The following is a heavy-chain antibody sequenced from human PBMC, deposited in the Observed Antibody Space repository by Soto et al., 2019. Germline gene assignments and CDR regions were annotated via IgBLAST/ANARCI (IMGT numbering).Heavy chain of an antibody. D-gene: IGHD3-9*01. CDR3: TQDGGSRDWLTVN. Sequence: EVQLLESGGDLVQPEGSLRLSCAASGFTFTSYAMIWIRQAPGKGLEWVSAITGGGDNTYYADSVKGRFTISRDNSKNTLYLQMNSLRAEDTAFYYCTQDGGSRDWLTVNWGQGTLVTVSS. CDR1: GFTFTSYA. CDR2: ITGGGDNT. J-gene: IGHJ4*02. V-gene: IGHV3-23*01.